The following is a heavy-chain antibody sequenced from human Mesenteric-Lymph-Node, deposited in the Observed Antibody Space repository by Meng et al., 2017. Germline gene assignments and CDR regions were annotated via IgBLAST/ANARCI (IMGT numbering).Heavy chain of an antibody. Sequence: EPGPVLVCPSKTLSLTCTVSVGSISSGGFYWSWIRQHPGKGLEWIGYIYYSGSTYYNPSLRSRVAISIDTSKNQFSRKLTSVTAADTAVYFCARTNYGDYNWFDPWGQGTLVTVSS. J-gene: IGHJ5*02. V-gene: IGHV4-31*03. CDR3: ARTNYGDYNWFDP. CDR1: VGSISSGGFY. D-gene: IGHD4-17*01. CDR2: IYYSGST.